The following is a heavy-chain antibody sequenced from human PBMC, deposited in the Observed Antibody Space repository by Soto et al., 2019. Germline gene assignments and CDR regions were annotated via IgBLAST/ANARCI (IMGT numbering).Heavy chain of an antibody. J-gene: IGHJ6*02. CDR1: GYTFTGQY. CDR3: ARESSGITLYGMDV. Sequence: ASVKVSCKASGYTFTGQYMHWVRQAPGQGLEWMGWINPNSGDTNYAQKFQGRVTMTRDTSIGTAYMELSSLRSNDTAIYYCARESSGITLYGMDVWGQGTAVTVSS. CDR2: INPNSGDT. V-gene: IGHV1-2*02. D-gene: IGHD1-7*01.